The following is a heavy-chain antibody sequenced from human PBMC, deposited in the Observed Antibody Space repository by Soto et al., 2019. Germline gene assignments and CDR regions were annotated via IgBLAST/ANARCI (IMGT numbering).Heavy chain of an antibody. CDR1: GASISSVVYY. CDR3: ARGLGDYGGNSGGHPKYYYYGMDI. V-gene: IGHV4-31*01. J-gene: IGHJ6*02. D-gene: IGHD4-17*01. CDR2: IYYSGST. Sequence: PSETLSRTCTFSGASISSVVYYWSWIRHHPGKALEWIGYIYYSGSTYYNPSLKRLVTISVDTSKKQFSLKLSSVTAADTGMYYYARGLGDYGGNSGGHPKYYYYGMDICCQGTTVNDS.